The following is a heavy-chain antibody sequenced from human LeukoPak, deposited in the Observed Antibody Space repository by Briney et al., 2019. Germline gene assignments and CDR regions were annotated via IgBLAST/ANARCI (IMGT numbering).Heavy chain of an antibody. J-gene: IGHJ4*02. CDR2: ISGSGGNT. V-gene: IGHV3-23*01. CDR3: AKGDCTNGACYRAALDYFDY. D-gene: IGHD2-8*01. Sequence: GGSLRLSCAASGFTLSSYDMRWVRQAPGKGLEWVSAISGSGGNTYYADSVKGRFTISRDNAKNTVYLQMNSLRAEDTAVYYCAKGDCTNGACYRAALDYFDYWGQGTLVTVSS. CDR1: GFTLSSYD.